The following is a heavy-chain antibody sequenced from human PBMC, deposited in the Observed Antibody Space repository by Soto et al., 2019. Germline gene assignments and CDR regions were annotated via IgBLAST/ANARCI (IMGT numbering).Heavy chain of an antibody. Sequence: HPGGSLRLSCAASEFAFSTYWMSWVRQAPGKGLEWVATIRQDGIEKHYVDSVKGRFTISRDNAKNSLFLQMDGLRAEDTAVYYCARLGRHFDWLLKYYFDYWGQGTLVTVSS. V-gene: IGHV3-7*03. CDR1: EFAFSTYW. J-gene: IGHJ4*02. CDR2: IRQDGIEK. CDR3: ARLGRHFDWLLKYYFDY. D-gene: IGHD3-9*01.